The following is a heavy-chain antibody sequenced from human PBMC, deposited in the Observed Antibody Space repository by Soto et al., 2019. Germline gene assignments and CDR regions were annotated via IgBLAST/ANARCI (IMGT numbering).Heavy chain of an antibody. Sequence: ESGGGVVQPGRSLRLSCAASGFTFSSYGMHWVRQAPGKGLEWVAVIWYDGSNKYYADSVKGRFTISRDNSKNTLYLQMNSLRAEDTAVYYCARDWRYDYIWGSYRFMDGTGFDYWGQGTLVTVSS. D-gene: IGHD3-16*02. CDR2: IWYDGSNK. CDR3: ARDWRYDYIWGSYRFMDGTGFDY. V-gene: IGHV3-33*01. J-gene: IGHJ4*02. CDR1: GFTFSSYG.